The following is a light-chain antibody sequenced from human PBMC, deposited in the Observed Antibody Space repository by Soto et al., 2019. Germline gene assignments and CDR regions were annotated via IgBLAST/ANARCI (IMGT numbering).Light chain of an antibody. Sequence: QSVLAQPASMSGSPGQSITISCTGSGSDIATFSYVSWYQQYPGKAPKLLIYQVTSRASGVSHRFSGSKSGNTAALTISGLQPEDGAEYYCNSYTSTSFYVFGTGTKGTVL. CDR2: QVT. CDR1: GSDIATFSY. J-gene: IGLJ1*01. V-gene: IGLV2-14*01. CDR3: NSYTSTSFYV.